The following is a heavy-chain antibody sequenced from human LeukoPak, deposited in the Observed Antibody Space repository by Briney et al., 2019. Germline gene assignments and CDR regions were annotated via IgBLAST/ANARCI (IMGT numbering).Heavy chain of an antibody. CDR1: GFTFSSCA. D-gene: IGHD1-26*01. J-gene: IGHJ4*02. CDR2: ISASGITT. CDR3: AKGDRASVVGPLDY. V-gene: IGHV3-23*01. Sequence: GGSLRLSCAASGFTFSSCALGWVRQAPGKGLEWVSVISASGITTSYADSVRGRFTISRDNSKDTLNLQMNRLRAEDTAVYYCAKGDRASVVGPLDYWGQGTLVTVSS.